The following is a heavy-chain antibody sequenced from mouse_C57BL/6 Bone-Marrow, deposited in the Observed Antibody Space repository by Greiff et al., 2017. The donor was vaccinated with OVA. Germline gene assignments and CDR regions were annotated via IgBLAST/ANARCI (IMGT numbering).Heavy chain of an antibody. CDR1: GYTFTSYW. Sequence: QVQLKQPGAELAKPGASVKLSCKASGYTFTSYWMHWVKQRPGQGLEWIGYINPSSGYTKYNQKFKDKAPLTADKSSSTAYMQLSSLTYEDSAVYYCASRIYYYGSSEAMDYWGQGTSVTVSS. D-gene: IGHD1-1*01. CDR2: INPSSGYT. V-gene: IGHV1-7*01. CDR3: ASRIYYYGSSEAMDY. J-gene: IGHJ4*01.